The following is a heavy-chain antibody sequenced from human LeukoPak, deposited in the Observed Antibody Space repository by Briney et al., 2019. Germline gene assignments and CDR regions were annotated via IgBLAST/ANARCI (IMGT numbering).Heavy chain of an antibody. Sequence: SETLSLTCAVYGGSFSGYYWSWIRQPPGKGLEWIGEINHSGSTNYNPSLKSRITISVDTPKNQFSLKLSSVTAADTAVYYCARGGTMVRGVIIMSNWFDPWGQGTLVTVSS. CDR1: GGSFSGYY. J-gene: IGHJ5*02. V-gene: IGHV4-34*01. CDR2: INHSGST. CDR3: ARGGTMVRGVIIMSNWFDP. D-gene: IGHD3-10*01.